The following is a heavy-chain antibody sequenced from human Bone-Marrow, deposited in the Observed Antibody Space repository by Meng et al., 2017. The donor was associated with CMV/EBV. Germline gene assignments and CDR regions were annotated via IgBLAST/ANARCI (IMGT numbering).Heavy chain of an antibody. CDR1: GFIFSDYY. J-gene: IGHJ4*02. V-gene: IGHV3-11*04. Sequence: GESLKISCAASGFIFSDYYMNWVRQAPGKGLEWVSYISNSGSTIYYADSVKGRFTISRDNAKNSLYLQMNSLRAEDTAVYYCARDYSSSSYDSDYFDYWGQGTLVTVSS. CDR3: ARDYSSSSYDSDYFDY. CDR2: ISNSGSTI. D-gene: IGHD6-6*01.